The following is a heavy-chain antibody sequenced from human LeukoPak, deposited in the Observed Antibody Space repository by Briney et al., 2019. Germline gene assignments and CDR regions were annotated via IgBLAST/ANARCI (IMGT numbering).Heavy chain of an antibody. V-gene: IGHV3-48*03. Sequence: GGSLRLSCAASGFTFSSYEMNWVRQAPGKGLEWVSYISSSGDTIYYADSVKGRFTISRDNAKNSLYLQMNSLRAEDTAVYYCARDVVRGVYGMDVWGKGTTVTVSS. CDR3: ARDVVRGVYGMDV. CDR2: ISSSGDTI. D-gene: IGHD3-10*01. J-gene: IGHJ6*04. CDR1: GFTFSSYE.